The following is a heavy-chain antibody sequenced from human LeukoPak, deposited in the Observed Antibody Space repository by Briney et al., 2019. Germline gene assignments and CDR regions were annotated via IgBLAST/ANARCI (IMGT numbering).Heavy chain of an antibody. Sequence: GGSLRLSCAASGFTYSTYSMNWVRQAPGKGLEWVSSISTSSSYINYADSVKGRFTISRDNAKNSLYLQMNSLRAEDTAVYYCARDSPYDYVWGSYRYDPYYFDYWGQGTLVTVSS. J-gene: IGHJ4*02. V-gene: IGHV3-21*01. CDR2: ISTSSSYI. D-gene: IGHD3-16*02. CDR1: GFTYSTYS. CDR3: ARDSPYDYVWGSYRYDPYYFDY.